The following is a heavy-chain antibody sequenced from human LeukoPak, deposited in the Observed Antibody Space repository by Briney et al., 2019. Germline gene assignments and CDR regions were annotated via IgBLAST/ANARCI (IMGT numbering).Heavy chain of an antibody. J-gene: IGHJ4*01. CDR2: IYHSGST. CDR3: ARHGGYDRGGPYGHYFDY. D-gene: IGHD5-12*01. V-gene: IGHV4-4*02. Sequence: SGTLSLTCAVSGGSISSSNWWSWVRQPPGKGLEWIGEIYHSGSTNYNPSLKSRVTISVDKSKNQFSLKLSSVTAADTAVYYCARHGGYDRGGPYGHYFDYWGHGTLVTVSS. CDR1: GGSISSSNW.